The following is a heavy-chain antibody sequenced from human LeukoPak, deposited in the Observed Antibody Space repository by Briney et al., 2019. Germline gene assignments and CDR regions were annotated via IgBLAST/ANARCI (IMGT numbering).Heavy chain of an antibody. V-gene: IGHV3-7*01. CDR1: GFTFNNYW. D-gene: IGHD3-16*01. CDR3: GYGKTWYFDY. Sequence: PGGSLRLSCAASGFTFNNYWMNWVRQAPGPGLEWVASIKQDGREKYYVDSVKSRFTISRDNAKNSLYLQMNSLGVEDTALYYCGYGKTWYFDYWGQGPLVTVTS. CDR2: IKQDGREK. J-gene: IGHJ4*02.